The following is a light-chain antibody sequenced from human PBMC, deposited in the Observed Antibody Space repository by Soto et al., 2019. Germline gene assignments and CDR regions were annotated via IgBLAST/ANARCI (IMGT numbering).Light chain of an antibody. V-gene: IGKV3-11*01. J-gene: IGKJ1*01. CDR1: QSVSSY. CDR2: GAS. Sequence: EIVLTQSPATLSLSPGERATLSCRASQSVSSYLAWYQQKPGQAPRLLIYGASARAAGIPPRFSGSGSGTDFTLTISSLEPEDFAVYYCQQRSNWPPWTFGQGTKWIS. CDR3: QQRSNWPPWT.